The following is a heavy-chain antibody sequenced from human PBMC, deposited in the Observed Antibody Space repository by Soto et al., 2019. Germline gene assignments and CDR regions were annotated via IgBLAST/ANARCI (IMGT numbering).Heavy chain of an antibody. CDR2: ISGSAGST. D-gene: IGHD1-26*01. V-gene: IGHV3-23*01. CDR1: GFTFSSYA. Sequence: GGSLRLSCAASGFTFSSYAMNWVRQAPGKGLEWVSAISGSAGSTYFADSVKGRFTISRDNSKNTLYLQMNSLRAEDTAVYYCAKDGTDNWFDPWGQGTLVTVSS. J-gene: IGHJ5*02. CDR3: AKDGTDNWFDP.